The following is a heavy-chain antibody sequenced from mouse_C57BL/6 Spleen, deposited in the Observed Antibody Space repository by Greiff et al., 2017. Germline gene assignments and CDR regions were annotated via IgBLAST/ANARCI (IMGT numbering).Heavy chain of an antibody. CDR1: GYTFTSYW. V-gene: IGHV1-50*01. CDR2: IDPSDSYT. J-gene: IGHJ1*03. Sequence: QVQLQQPGAELVKPGASVKLSCKASGYTFTSYWMQWVKQRPGQGLEWIGEIDPSDSYTNYNQKFKGKATLTVDTSSSTAYMQLSSLTSEDSAVYYCARWPISKGDWYFEVWGTGTTVTVSS. CDR3: ARWPISKGDWYFEV.